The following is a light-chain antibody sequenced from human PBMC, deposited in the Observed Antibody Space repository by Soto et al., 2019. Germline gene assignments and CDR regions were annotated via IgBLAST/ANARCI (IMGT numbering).Light chain of an antibody. V-gene: IGLV2-23*02. CDR2: EVS. CDR3: CSYAGSSTPYV. Sequence: QSDPNKPASVSGFPGQSITIPHTRTNSDVGSYNLVSWYQQHPGKAPKLMIYEVSKRPSGVSNRFSGSKSGNTASLTISGLQAEDEADYYCCSYAGSSTPYVFGTGTKVTVL. J-gene: IGLJ1*01. CDR1: NSDVGSYNL.